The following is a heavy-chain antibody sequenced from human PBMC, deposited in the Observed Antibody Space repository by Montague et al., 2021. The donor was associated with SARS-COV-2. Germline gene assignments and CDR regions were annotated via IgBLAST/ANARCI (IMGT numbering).Heavy chain of an antibody. V-gene: IGHV4-34*01. J-gene: IGHJ6*02. Sequence: SETLSLICAVYGGSFSGYYWSWIRQPPGKGLEWIGEINHSGSTNYNPSLKSRVTISVDTSKNQFSLKLSSVTAADTAVYYCARQPVLRYFDWLSAAYGMDVWGQGTTVTVSS. CDR3: ARQPVLRYFDWLSAAYGMDV. CDR1: GGSFSGYY. CDR2: INHSGST. D-gene: IGHD3-9*01.